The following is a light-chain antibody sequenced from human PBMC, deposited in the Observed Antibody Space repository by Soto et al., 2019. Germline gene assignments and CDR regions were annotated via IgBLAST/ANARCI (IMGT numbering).Light chain of an antibody. V-gene: IGKV3-15*01. CDR1: QSVSSN. J-gene: IGKJ4*02. CDR2: GAS. Sequence: EVVMTQSPGTLSVSLGDRATLSCRASQSVSSNLAWYQQKPGQAPRLLIYGASTRATGIPARFSGSGSGTEFTLTISSLQSEDFAVYSCQQYNSWPLTFGEGTKVDIK. CDR3: QQYNSWPLT.